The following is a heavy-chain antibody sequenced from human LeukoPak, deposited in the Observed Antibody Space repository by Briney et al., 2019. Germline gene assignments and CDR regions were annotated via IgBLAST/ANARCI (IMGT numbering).Heavy chain of an antibody. CDR3: ARELVGKQDLDY. D-gene: IGHD1-26*01. Sequence: GGSLRLSCAASGFTFSTFTMDWVRQAPGQGLEWVASLSPTGYYIYHADSVKGRFTISRDNAKNSLYLQMNSLRAEDTAVYYCARELVGKQDLDYWGQGTLVTASS. CDR1: GFTFSTFT. J-gene: IGHJ4*02. V-gene: IGHV3-21*01. CDR2: LSPTGYYI.